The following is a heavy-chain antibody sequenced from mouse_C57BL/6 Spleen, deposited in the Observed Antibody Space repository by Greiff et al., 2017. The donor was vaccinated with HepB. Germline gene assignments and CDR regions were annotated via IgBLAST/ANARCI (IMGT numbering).Heavy chain of an antibody. J-gene: IGHJ3*01. CDR2: ISDGGSYT. CDR3: ARGGHCGVFAL. Sequence: EVKLMESGGGLVKPGGSLKLSCAASGFTFSSYAMSWVRQTPEKRLEWVATISDGGSYTYYPDNVKGRFTISRDNAKNNLYLQMSHLKSEDTAMYYCARGGHCGVFALWGQGTVDTVSA. CDR1: GFTFSSYA. D-gene: IGHD3-3*01. V-gene: IGHV5-4*03.